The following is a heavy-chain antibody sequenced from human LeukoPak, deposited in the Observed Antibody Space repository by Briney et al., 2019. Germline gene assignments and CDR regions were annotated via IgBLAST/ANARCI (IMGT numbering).Heavy chain of an antibody. CDR1: GDSISNYY. CDR3: ARDRQYFDWLSMSNYFDY. V-gene: IGHV4-59*01. J-gene: IGHJ4*02. D-gene: IGHD3-9*01. CDR2: IDYSGST. Sequence: SETLSLTCAVSGDSISNYYWSWIRQPPGKGLEWIGYIDYSGSTNKNPSLKSRVTISVDTSKNQFSLKLSSVTAAGTAVYYCARDRQYFDWLSMSNYFDYWGQGTLVTVSS.